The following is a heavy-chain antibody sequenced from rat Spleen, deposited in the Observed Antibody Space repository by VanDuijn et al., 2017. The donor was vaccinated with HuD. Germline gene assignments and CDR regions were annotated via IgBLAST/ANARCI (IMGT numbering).Heavy chain of an antibody. CDR2: ISYEGSST. V-gene: IGHV5-22*01. CDR1: GFTFSDYY. Sequence: EVQLVESGGGLVQPGRSMKLSCAASGFTFSDYYMAWVRQAPKKGLEWVASISYEGSSTYYGDSVKGRFTISRENAENTVYLQMNSLRSEDTATYYCTTTEGTFAYWCQGTLVTVSS. D-gene: IGHD1-11*01. J-gene: IGHJ3*01. CDR3: TTTEGTFAY.